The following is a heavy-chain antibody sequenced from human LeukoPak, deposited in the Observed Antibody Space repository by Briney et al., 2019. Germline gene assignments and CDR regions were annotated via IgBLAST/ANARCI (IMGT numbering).Heavy chain of an antibody. Sequence: GGSLRLSCAASGFTFSSYNMNWVRQAPGKGLEWVSYISSTSSTIYYADSVKGRFTISRDNAKNSLYLQMNSLRAEDTAVYYCARGDPYYYGMDVWGQGTTVTVSS. D-gene: IGHD5-24*01. V-gene: IGHV3-48*01. J-gene: IGHJ6*02. CDR3: ARGDPYYYGMDV. CDR1: GFTFSSYN. CDR2: ISSTSSTI.